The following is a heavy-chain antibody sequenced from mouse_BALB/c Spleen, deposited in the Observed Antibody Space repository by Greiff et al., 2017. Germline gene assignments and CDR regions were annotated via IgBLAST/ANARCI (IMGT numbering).Heavy chain of an antibody. J-gene: IGHJ3*01. Sequence: VQLQESGPGLVAPSQSLSITCTVSGFSLTSYGVHWVRQPPGKGLEWLGVIWAGGSTNYNSALMSRLSISKDNSKSQVFLKMNSLQTDDTAMYYCARSGVLIRYPWFAYWGQGTLVTVSA. CDR1: GFSLTSYG. CDR2: IWAGGST. D-gene: IGHD1-1*01. CDR3: ARSGVLIRYPWFAY. V-gene: IGHV2-9*02.